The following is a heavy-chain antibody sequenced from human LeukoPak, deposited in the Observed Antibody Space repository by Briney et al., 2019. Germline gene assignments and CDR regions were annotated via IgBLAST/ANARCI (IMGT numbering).Heavy chain of an antibody. CDR3: AREPKFWGSGSYPFDY. V-gene: IGHV4-34*01. J-gene: IGHJ4*02. D-gene: IGHD1-26*01. Sequence: PSETLSLTSAVYGGSFSGYYWSWIRQPPGKGLEWIGEINHSGSTNYNPSLKSRVTISVDTSKNQFSLKLSSVTAADTAVYYCAREPKFWGSGSYPFDYWGQGTLVTVSS. CDR2: INHSGST. CDR1: GGSFSGYY.